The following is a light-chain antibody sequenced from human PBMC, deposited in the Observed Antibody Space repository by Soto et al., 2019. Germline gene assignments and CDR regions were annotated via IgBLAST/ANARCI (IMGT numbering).Light chain of an antibody. CDR1: TSSY. J-gene: IGKJ1*01. V-gene: IGKV3-15*01. CDR3: QQYNNWPQT. CDR2: GAS. Sequence: EIVLTQSPGTLSLSPGERATLSCRASTSSYLAWYQQKPGQAPRLLIYGASTRATGIPARFSGSGSGTEFTLTISSLQSEDFAVYYCQQYNNWPQTFGQGTKVDIK.